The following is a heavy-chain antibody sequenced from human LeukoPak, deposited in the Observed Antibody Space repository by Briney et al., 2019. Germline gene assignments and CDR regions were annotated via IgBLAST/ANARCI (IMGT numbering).Heavy chain of an antibody. J-gene: IGHJ4*02. Sequence: GGSLRLSCAATGFTFFNYALAWVRQAPGKGLQSVSYISHSGHRTYYTASVLGRFTVSRDNSKNTLYLEMKGLTAEDTAVYYCAKDRRHCTSTLCSGDHFDSWGQGTLVTVSS. CDR1: GFTFFNYA. V-gene: IGHV3-23*01. CDR3: AKDRRHCTSTLCSGDHFDS. D-gene: IGHD2-8*01. CDR2: ISHSGHRT.